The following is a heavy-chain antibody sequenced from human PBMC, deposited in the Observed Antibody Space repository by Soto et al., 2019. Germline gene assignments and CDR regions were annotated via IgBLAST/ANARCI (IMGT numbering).Heavy chain of an antibody. CDR1: GFTFSNAW. CDR2: IKSKTDGGTT. CDR3: TTVRWELHHDAFDI. Sequence: KSGGSLRLSCAASGFTFSNAWMNWVRQAPGKGLEWVGRIKSKTDGGTTDYAAPVKGRFTISRDDSKNTLYLQMNSLKTEDTAVYYCTTVRWELHHDAFDIWGQGTMVTVSS. V-gene: IGHV3-15*07. J-gene: IGHJ3*02. D-gene: IGHD1-26*01.